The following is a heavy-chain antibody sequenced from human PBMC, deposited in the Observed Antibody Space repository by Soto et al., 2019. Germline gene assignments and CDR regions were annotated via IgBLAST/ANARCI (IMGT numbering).Heavy chain of an antibody. CDR2: IYYSGST. CDR3: AREGSGET. D-gene: IGHD3-10*01. J-gene: IGHJ5*02. Sequence: SETLSLTCTVSGGSISSGGYYLSWIRQHPGKGLEWIGYIYYSGSTYYNPSLKSRVTISIDTSKNQFSLKLRSVTAADTAVYYCAREGSGETWGQGTLVTVSS. CDR1: GGSISSGGYY. V-gene: IGHV4-31*02.